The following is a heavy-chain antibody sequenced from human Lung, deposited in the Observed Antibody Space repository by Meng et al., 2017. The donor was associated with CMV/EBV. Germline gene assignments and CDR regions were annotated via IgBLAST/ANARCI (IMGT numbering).Heavy chain of an antibody. V-gene: IGHV1-2*06. Sequence: QAPLVQPGVEGKKPGTSVKRSCKPSGYTFNDYWIHWVRQAPGQGLEWMGRIKPSTGDTSYAQKFRGRLTVTRDTPISTVYMEVNSLTSDDTAVYYCTREGFDYWGQGALVTVSS. CDR1: GYTFNDYW. CDR2: IKPSTGDT. CDR3: TREGFDY. J-gene: IGHJ4*02.